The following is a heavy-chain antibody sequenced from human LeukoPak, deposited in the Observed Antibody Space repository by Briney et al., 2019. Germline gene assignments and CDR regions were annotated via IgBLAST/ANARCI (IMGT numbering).Heavy chain of an antibody. J-gene: IGHJ4*02. V-gene: IGHV4-4*07. Sequence: PSETLSLTCTVSGGSISSYYWSWIRQPAGKGLEWIGRIYTSGSTNYNPSLKSRVTMSVDTSKNQFSLKLSSVTAADTAVYYCARDSRRGYSGYDYPYWGQRTLVTVSS. CDR1: GGSISSYY. CDR2: IYTSGST. CDR3: ARDSRRGYSGYDYPY. D-gene: IGHD5-12*01.